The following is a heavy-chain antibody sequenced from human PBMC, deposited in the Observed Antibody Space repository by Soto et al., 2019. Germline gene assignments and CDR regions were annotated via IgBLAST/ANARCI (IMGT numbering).Heavy chain of an antibody. CDR2: ISSSSSYI. CDR3: ARGGSPKNHFDY. J-gene: IGHJ4*02. CDR1: VFTFSSYS. Sequence: GGALRLSCAASVFTFSSYSMNWVRQAPGKGLEWVSSISSSSSYIYYADSVKGRFTISRDNAKNSLYLQMNSLRAEDTAVYYCARGGSPKNHFDYWGQGTLVTVSS. V-gene: IGHV3-21*01.